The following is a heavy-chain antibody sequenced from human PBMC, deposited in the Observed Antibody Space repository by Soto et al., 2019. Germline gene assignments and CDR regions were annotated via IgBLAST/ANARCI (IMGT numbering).Heavy chain of an antibody. J-gene: IGHJ5*02. V-gene: IGHV1-2*02. D-gene: IGHD2-15*01. CDR3: AREGSTVDWFET. Sequence: QVQLVQSGAEVKKPGASVKVSCKASGNTLTDCYIHWVRQAPGQGLEWMGWINPNSGSTMYAQKFQGRVPMTRDTSISTAYMELSGLRSDDTAVFYCAREGSTVDWFETWGQGTPVTVSA. CDR1: GNTLTDCY. CDR2: INPNSGST.